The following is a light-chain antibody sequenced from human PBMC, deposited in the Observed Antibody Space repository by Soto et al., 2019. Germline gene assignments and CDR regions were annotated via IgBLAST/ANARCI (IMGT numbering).Light chain of an antibody. CDR3: QQYGTAPLT. V-gene: IGKV3-20*01. J-gene: IGKJ4*01. CDR2: TAS. CDR1: RSVPSSY. Sequence: EIVLTQSPGILSLSPGERATLSCRASRSVPSSYLAWYQQKPGQAPRLLIFTASTRATGIPDRFSGSGFGTDSTRTISRREPEDSAVYDCQQYGTAPLTFGGGAKVEI.